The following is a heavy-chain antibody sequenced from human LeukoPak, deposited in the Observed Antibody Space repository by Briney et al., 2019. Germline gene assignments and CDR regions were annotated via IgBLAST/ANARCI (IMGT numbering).Heavy chain of an antibody. CDR2: ITYDGST. V-gene: IGHV4-34*01. CDR1: GGSFDGYY. J-gene: IGHJ4*02. Sequence: SETLSPTCAVFGGSFDGYYWSWIRQPPGKGLEWIGEITYDGSTNYNPSLKSRVTISVDTSKIQFSLNLSSVTAADTAIYYCARGLASGYPPIPFDYWGQGTLVTVSS. D-gene: IGHD3-3*01. CDR3: ARGLASGYPPIPFDY.